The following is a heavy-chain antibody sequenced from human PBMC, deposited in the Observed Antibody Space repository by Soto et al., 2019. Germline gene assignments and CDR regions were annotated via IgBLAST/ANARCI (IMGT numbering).Heavy chain of an antibody. J-gene: IGHJ4*02. D-gene: IGHD3-16*01. CDR2: INVANGNT. CDR1: GYTFTTYA. V-gene: IGHV1-3*01. CDR3: ARATYDHFWGSYGL. Sequence: GASVKVSCKASGYTFTTYAIHWVRQAPGQRLEWMGWINVANGNTKYSQKFQGRVTITRDTSASTASMELNSLRSEDTAVYYCARATYDHFWGSYGLWGQGTLVTSPQ.